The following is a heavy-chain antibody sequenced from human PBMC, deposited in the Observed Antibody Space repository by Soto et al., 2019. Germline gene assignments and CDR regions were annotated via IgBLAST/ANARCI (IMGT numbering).Heavy chain of an antibody. CDR2: IRSKAYGVTT. V-gene: IGHV3-49*05. CDR1: GFTFSDYA. CDR3: AKYTYTSRYSFFGMDL. Sequence: EVQVVESGGSLVNPGRSLRLSCTTSGFTFSDYAISWFRQAPGKGLEWVGVIRSKAYGVTTDYAASVKGRFAISRDDSKSTASLQMNSVTTEDTAVYFCAKYTYTSRYSFFGMDLWGHGTTVTVSS. D-gene: IGHD6-13*01. J-gene: IGHJ6*02.